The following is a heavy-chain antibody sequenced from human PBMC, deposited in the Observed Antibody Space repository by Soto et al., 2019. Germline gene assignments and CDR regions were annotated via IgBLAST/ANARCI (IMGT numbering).Heavy chain of an antibody. Sequence: QVQLQESGPGLVKPSETLSLTCTVSGGSLSSYYWSWIRRPPGMGLEWIASISYSGTTNYNSSLKSRVTISIDTSKNQFSLKVNSVTAADTAVYYCAREGYNFGPFDYWGQGALVTVSS. J-gene: IGHJ4*02. D-gene: IGHD5-18*01. CDR3: AREGYNFGPFDY. V-gene: IGHV4-59*01. CDR1: GGSLSSYY. CDR2: ISYSGTT.